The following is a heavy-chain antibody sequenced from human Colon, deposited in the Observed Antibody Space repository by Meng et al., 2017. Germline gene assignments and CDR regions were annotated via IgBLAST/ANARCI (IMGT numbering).Heavy chain of an antibody. J-gene: IGHJ4*02. D-gene: IGHD4-17*01. Sequence: QRHPEEAGPPVVPPSETCSLTCTSSGGSVRSSTHYWRWIRQPPGKGMEAIGYNYDSGNTNYNPALKSRVTISVDTSKNQFSLKLSSVTAADTAVYYCARGPTTYFDYWGQGTLVTVSS. CDR3: ARGPTTYFDY. CDR2: NYDSGNT. V-gene: IGHV4-61*05. CDR1: GGSVRSSTHY.